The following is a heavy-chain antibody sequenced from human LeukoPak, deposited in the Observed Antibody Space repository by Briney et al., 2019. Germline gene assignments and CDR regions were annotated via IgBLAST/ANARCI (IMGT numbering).Heavy chain of an antibody. Sequence: SETLSLTCTVFGGSISSSSYQWAWIRQPPGKGLEWIGNMYYSGSTYYNPSLKSRVTLSVDTSKNQFSLKMSSVSAADTALYYCARLYGSTLYFDYWGQGTLVTVSS. D-gene: IGHD3-22*01. CDR1: GGSISSSSYQ. CDR3: ARLYGSTLYFDY. V-gene: IGHV4-39*01. J-gene: IGHJ4*02. CDR2: MYYSGST.